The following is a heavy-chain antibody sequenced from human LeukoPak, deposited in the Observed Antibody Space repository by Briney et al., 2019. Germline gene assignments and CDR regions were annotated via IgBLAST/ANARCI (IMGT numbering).Heavy chain of an antibody. CDR2: INNDGSGT. Sequence: GGSLRLSCAASGFTFSSYWMHWVRQAPGKGPVWVSRINNDGSGTTYADSVKGRFTISRDDAKNTLYLQMNSLRAEDTAVYYCVRGGEATWSWGQGTLVTVSS. CDR3: VRGGEATWS. CDR1: GFTFSSYW. J-gene: IGHJ5*02. D-gene: IGHD2-15*01. V-gene: IGHV3-74*01.